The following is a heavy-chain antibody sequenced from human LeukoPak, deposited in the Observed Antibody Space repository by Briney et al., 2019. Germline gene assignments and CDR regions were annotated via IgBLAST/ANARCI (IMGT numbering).Heavy chain of an antibody. D-gene: IGHD7-27*01. CDR1: GGSISSYY. J-gene: IGHJ6*02. CDR2: IYYSGST. CDR3: ARVNWGYYYYGMDV. Sequence: SETLSLTCTVSGGSISSYYWSWIRQPPGKGLEWIGYIYYSGSTNYNPSLKSRVTISVDTSKNQFSLKLSSVTAADTAVYYWARVNWGYYYYGMDVWGQGTTVTVSS. V-gene: IGHV4-59*01.